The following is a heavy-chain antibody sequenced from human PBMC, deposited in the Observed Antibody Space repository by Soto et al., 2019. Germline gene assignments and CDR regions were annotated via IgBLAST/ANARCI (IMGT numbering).Heavy chain of an antibody. CDR3: VRVADESSGSLDYYVMDV. V-gene: IGHV3-74*01. Sequence: DVQLVESGGGLVQPGGSLRLSCAASGFILSNYWMHWVRQAPGKGLVWVSRVKSDGSSIDYADSVKGRFTISRDNAKNTLYLQMNSLRAEDTAVYYCVRVADESSGSLDYYVMDVWGQGTTVTVSS. CDR1: GFILSNYW. J-gene: IGHJ6*02. CDR2: VKSDGSSI. D-gene: IGHD3-22*01.